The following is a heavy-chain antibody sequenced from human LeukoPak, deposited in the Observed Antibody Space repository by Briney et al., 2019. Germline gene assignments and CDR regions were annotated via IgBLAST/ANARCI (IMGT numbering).Heavy chain of an antibody. V-gene: IGHV1-69*04. Sequence: GASVKVSCKASGGTFSSYAISWVRQAPGQGLEWMGRIIPILGIANYAQKFQGRVTITADKSTSTAYMELSSLRSEDTAVYYCARRYCSGGSCYHPFDYWGQRTLVTVSS. J-gene: IGHJ4*02. CDR3: ARRYCSGGSCYHPFDY. CDR1: GGTFSSYA. CDR2: IIPILGIA. D-gene: IGHD2-15*01.